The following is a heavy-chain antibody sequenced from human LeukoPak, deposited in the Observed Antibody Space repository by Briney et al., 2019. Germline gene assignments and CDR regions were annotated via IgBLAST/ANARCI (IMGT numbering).Heavy chain of an antibody. CDR3: ARDRYRGIIDY. Sequence: PSETLSLTCAVYGGSFSDYWWSWIRQPPGKGLEWIGYIYYSGSTNYNPSLKSRVTISVDTSKNQFSLKLSSVTAADTAVYYCARDRYRGIIDYWGQGTLVTVSS. CDR1: GGSFSDYW. D-gene: IGHD1-1*01. V-gene: IGHV4-59*01. CDR2: IYYSGST. J-gene: IGHJ4*02.